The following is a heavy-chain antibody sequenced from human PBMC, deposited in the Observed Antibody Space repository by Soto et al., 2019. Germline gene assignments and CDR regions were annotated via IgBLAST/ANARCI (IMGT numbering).Heavy chain of an antibody. CDR2: ISGSGGST. D-gene: IGHD2-15*01. J-gene: IGHJ4*02. CDR3: ATLVVVVAAKSPYYFDY. CDR1: GFTFSSYA. V-gene: IGHV3-23*01. Sequence: GGSLRLSCAASGFTFSSYAMSWVRQAPGKGLEWVSAISGSGGSTYYADSVKGRFTISRDNSKNTLYLQMNSLRAEDTAVYYCATLVVVVAAKSPYYFDYWGQGTLVTVSS.